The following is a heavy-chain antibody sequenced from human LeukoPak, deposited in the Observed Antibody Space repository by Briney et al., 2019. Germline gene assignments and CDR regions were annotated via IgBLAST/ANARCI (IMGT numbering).Heavy chain of an antibody. Sequence: GASVKVSCKASGYTFTSYGIIWVRQAPGQGLEWMGWISAYNCNTNYAQKLKGRVTMTTDTSTSTAYMQLRSLRSDDTAVYYCARDEVPAAYSTFDYWGQGTLVTVSS. J-gene: IGHJ4*02. V-gene: IGHV1-18*01. CDR2: ISAYNCNT. D-gene: IGHD2-2*01. CDR3: ARDEVPAAYSTFDY. CDR1: GYTFTSYG.